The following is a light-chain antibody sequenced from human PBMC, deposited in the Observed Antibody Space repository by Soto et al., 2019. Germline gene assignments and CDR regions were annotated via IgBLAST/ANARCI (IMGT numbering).Light chain of an antibody. CDR3: QQANSFPIT. J-gene: IGKJ5*01. Sequence: DIQMTQSPSFVSASVGDRVTITCRASQIAHSWLAWYQQKPGKAPKLLIYAASSLQSGVPSRFSGSGSGTDFTLTISSLQPEDFATYYCQQANSFPITFGQGTRLEIK. CDR2: AAS. V-gene: IGKV1-12*01. CDR1: QIAHSW.